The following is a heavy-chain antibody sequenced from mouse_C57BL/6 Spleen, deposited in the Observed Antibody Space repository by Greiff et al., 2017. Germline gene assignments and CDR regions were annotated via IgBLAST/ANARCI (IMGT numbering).Heavy chain of an antibody. CDR1: GYTFTSYW. J-gene: IGHJ3*01. CDR3: AYSNYFFAY. D-gene: IGHD2-5*01. CDR2: IDPSDSYT. V-gene: IGHV1-50*01. Sequence: VQLQQPGAELVKPGASVKLSCKASGYTFTSYWMQWVKQRPGQGLEWIGEIDPSDSYTNYNQKFKGKATLTVDTSSSTAYMQLSSLTSEDSAVYYCAYSNYFFAYWGQGTLVTVSA.